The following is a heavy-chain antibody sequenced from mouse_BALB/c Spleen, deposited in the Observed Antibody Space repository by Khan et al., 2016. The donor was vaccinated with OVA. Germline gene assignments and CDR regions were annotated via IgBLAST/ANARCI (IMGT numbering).Heavy chain of an antibody. J-gene: IGHJ4*01. CDR2: IHPDSGNT. CDR3: ARVRYYGYAMDY. Sequence: QVQLKQSGSVLVRPGASVKLSCKASGYTFTSSWMHWAKQRPGQGLEWIGEIHPDSGNTNYNEKFKGKATLTVDTSSSTAYVDLSILTSEDSAVYYCARVRYYGYAMDYWGQGTSVTVSS. V-gene: IGHV1S130*01. CDR1: GYTFTSSW. D-gene: IGHD1-1*02.